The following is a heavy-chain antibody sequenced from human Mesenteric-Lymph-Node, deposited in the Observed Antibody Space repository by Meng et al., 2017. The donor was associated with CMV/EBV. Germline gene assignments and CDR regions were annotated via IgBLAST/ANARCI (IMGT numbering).Heavy chain of an antibody. CDR1: GFTFSSYV. J-gene: IGHJ4*02. V-gene: IGHV3-23*01. CDR3: AKDQGYSYGYYFDY. D-gene: IGHD5-18*01. Sequence: GGSLRLSCAASGFTFSSYVMSWVRQAPGKGLEWVAGITANDGTTYYADSVKGRFSISRDNSRNTLYLQMNSLRAEDTAIYYCAKDQGYSYGYYFDYWGQGTVVTVSS. CDR2: ITANDGTT.